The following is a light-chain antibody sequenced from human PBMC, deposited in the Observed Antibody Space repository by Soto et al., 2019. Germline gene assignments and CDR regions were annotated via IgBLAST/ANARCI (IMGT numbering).Light chain of an antibody. J-gene: IGLJ1*01. CDR1: SSDVGAYNY. CDR2: DVN. Sequence: QSALTQPPSASGFPGQSVTISCTGTSSDVGAYNYVSWYQHHPGKAPKLIIYDVNKRPSGVPNRFSGSKSGNTASLTVSGLQAEDEADYYCTSCAGGNNFVFGTGTKLTVL. V-gene: IGLV2-8*01. CDR3: TSCAGGNNFV.